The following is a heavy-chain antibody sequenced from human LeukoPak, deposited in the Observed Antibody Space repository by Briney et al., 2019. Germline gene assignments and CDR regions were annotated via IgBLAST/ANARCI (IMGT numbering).Heavy chain of an antibody. CDR3: ARETGIRPFYYYYYGMDV. V-gene: IGHV1-18*01. CDR2: ISAYNGNT. Sequence: GASVKVSCKASGYTFTSYGISCVRQAPGQGLEWMGWISAYNGNTNYAQKLQGRVTMTTDTSTSTAYMELRSLRSDDPAVYYCARETGIRPFYYYYYGMDVWGQGTTVTVSS. CDR1: GYTFTSYG. D-gene: IGHD1-14*01. J-gene: IGHJ6*02.